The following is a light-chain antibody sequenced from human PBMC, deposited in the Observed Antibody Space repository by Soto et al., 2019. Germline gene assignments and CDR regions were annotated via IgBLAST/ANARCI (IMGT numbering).Light chain of an antibody. CDR2: GNS. CDR1: SSNIGTGYD. V-gene: IGLV1-40*01. J-gene: IGLJ1*01. Sequence: QSVLTQPPSVSGAPGQRVTISCTGSSSNIGTGYDIHWYQQLPGTAPKLLIYGNSNRPSGVPDRFSGSKSGTSASLAITGLQAEDEADYYCQSYASSLRGYVFGTGTKLTVL. CDR3: QSYASSLRGYV.